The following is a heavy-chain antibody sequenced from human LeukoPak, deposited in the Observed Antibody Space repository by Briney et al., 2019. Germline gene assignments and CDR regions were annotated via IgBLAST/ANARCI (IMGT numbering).Heavy chain of an antibody. Sequence: GGSLRLSCTASGFTFSDYDTNWVRLAPGKGLEWVSSISGRSSHMYYTDSAKGRFTISRDNAKNSLYLQMNSLRAEDTAVYYCARAFPPLRTSAAGDFWGQGTLVTVSS. J-gene: IGHJ4*02. V-gene: IGHV3-21*06. CDR1: GFTFSDYD. CDR3: ARAFPPLRTSAAGDF. CDR2: ISGRSSHM. D-gene: IGHD6-25*01.